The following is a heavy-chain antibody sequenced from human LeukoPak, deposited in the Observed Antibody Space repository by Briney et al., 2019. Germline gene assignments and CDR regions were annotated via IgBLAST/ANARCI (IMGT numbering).Heavy chain of an antibody. CDR2: ISDSGGTT. CDR3: AKGLGFLPQFDY. D-gene: IGHD1-26*01. Sequence: PGGSLRLSCTASGFTFNTEAMTWVRQAPRKGLEWVSTISDSGGTTYYTDSVKGRFTISRDNSKKIVSLQMSSLRAEDTALYYCAKGLGFLPQFDYWSQGSLVAVSS. V-gene: IGHV3-23*01. J-gene: IGHJ4*02. CDR1: GFTFNTEA.